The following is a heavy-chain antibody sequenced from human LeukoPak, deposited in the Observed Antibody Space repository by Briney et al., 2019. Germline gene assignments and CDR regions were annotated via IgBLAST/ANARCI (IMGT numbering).Heavy chain of an antibody. CDR1: GFTFSSYG. D-gene: IGHD3-9*01. Sequence: GGSLRLSCAASGFTFSSYGMHWVRQAPVKGLEWVAVISYDGSNKYYADSVKGRFTISRDNSKNTLYLQMNSLRAEDTAVYYCAKVLRYFDWLLSPFDYWGQGTLVTVSS. CDR3: AKVLRYFDWLLSPFDY. CDR2: ISYDGSNK. V-gene: IGHV3-30*18. J-gene: IGHJ4*02.